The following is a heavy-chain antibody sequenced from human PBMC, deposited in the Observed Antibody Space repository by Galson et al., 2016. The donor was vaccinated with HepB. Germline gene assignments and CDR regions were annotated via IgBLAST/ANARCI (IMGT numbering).Heavy chain of an antibody. V-gene: IGHV3-30*04. J-gene: IGHJ4*02. Sequence: SLRLSCAASGFAFSSYTMDWIRQTPGKGLEWVAFISADGTTEYYAGPVQGRLSISRDNPKNTLYLQLNSLRPDDTAVYYCARDHWPAFNFDLWGRGTLVTVSS. D-gene: IGHD1-1*01. CDR3: ARDHWPAFNFDL. CDR1: GFAFSSYT. CDR2: ISADGTTE.